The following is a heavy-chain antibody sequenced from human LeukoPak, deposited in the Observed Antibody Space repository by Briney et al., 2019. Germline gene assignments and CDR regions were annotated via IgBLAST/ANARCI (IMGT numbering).Heavy chain of an antibody. CDR3: ARDGSVIGYWAFDI. D-gene: IGHD2-8*02. Sequence: PQTLSLTCTVSGGSISSGDYYWSWIRQPPGKGLEWIGYIYYSGSTYYNPSLKSRVTISVDTSKNQFSLKLSSVTAADTAVYYCARDGSVIGYWAFDIWGQGTMVTVSS. CDR2: IYYSGST. J-gene: IGHJ3*02. V-gene: IGHV4-30-4*01. CDR1: GGSISSGDYY.